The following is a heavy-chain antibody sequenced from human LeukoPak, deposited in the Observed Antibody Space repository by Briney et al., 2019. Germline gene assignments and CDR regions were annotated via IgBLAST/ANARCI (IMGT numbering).Heavy chain of an antibody. V-gene: IGHV3-23*01. J-gene: IGHJ6*02. CDR1: GFNFINYA. CDR2: LSVRGSNT. CDR3: AKDSRGGPDYLAAAGYYYGMDV. D-gene: IGHD6-13*01. Sequence: GGSLRLSCAASGFNFINYAMSWVRQAPAKGLEWGSALSVRGSNTYYADSVKGRVTISRDNSKNTLYLQMNSLRAEDTAVYYCAKDSRGGPDYLAAAGYYYGMDVWGQGTTVTVSS.